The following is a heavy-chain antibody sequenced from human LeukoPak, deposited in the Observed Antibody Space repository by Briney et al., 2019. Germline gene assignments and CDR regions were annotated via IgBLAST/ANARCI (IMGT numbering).Heavy chain of an antibody. V-gene: IGHV4-30-2*01. J-gene: IGHJ4*02. CDR2: IYHSGST. Sequence: SETLSLTCTVSGGSINDYFWSWIRQPPGKGLEWIGYIYHSGSTYYNPSLKSRVTISVDRSRNQFSLKVSSVTAADTAVYYCARVEGTSSHDYWGQGTLVTVSS. D-gene: IGHD6-6*01. CDR3: ARVEGTSSHDY. CDR1: GGSINDYF.